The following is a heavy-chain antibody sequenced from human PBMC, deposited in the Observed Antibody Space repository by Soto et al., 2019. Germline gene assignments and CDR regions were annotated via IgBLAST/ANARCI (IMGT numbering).Heavy chain of an antibody. Sequence: QVHLVQSGAEVKKPGASVKVSCKAQGYIFTNYGIGWVRQAPGHGLEWMGLINVYNGDRKVAQKFQDRVSMTTDTATDTAYMELKSLRSGDTAVYYCARLQLGGDRMLNWFDPWGQGTLVTVSS. V-gene: IGHV1-18*01. J-gene: IGHJ5*02. CDR3: ARLQLGGDRMLNWFDP. CDR1: GYIFTNYG. CDR2: INVYNGDR. D-gene: IGHD2-21*02.